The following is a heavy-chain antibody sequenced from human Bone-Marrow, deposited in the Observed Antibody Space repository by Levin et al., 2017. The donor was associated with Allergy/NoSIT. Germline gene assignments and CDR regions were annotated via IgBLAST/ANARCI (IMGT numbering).Heavy chain of an antibody. CDR1: GYTFTSFG. Sequence: ASVKVSCKASGYTFTSFGIGWGRQAPGQGLEWMGWISAYNGNTNYAQKIQGRVTMTTDTSTSTAYMDLKSLRSDDTAVYYCVRDLGSMVRGVTPIFYDYWGQGTLVTVSS. CDR2: ISAYNGNT. CDR3: VRDLGSMVRGVTPIFYDY. J-gene: IGHJ4*02. D-gene: IGHD3-10*01. V-gene: IGHV1-18*01.